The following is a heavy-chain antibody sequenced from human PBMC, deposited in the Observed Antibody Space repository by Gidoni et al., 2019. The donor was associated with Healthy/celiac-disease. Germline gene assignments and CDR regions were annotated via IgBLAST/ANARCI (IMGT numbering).Heavy chain of an antibody. Sequence: QITLKESGPTLVKHTQTLTLTCTFSGFSLSTSGVVVGWIRQPPGKALEWLALIYWNDDKRYSPSLKSRLTITKDTSKNQVVLTMTNMDPVDTATYYCAHRNPGSMAARQGGGYFDYWGQGTLVTVSS. V-gene: IGHV2-5*01. CDR2: IYWNDDK. J-gene: IGHJ4*02. CDR1: GFSLSTSGVV. CDR3: AHRNPGSMAARQGGGYFDY. D-gene: IGHD6-6*01.